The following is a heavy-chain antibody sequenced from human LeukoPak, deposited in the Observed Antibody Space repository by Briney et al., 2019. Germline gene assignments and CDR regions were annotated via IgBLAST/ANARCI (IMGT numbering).Heavy chain of an antibody. CDR3: ARASWVSTADAVR. J-gene: IGHJ4*02. CDR1: GLSFSSFA. D-gene: IGHD3-16*01. CDR2: MKGTGET. Sequence: GGSLRLSCAASGLSFSSFAMSWVRQAAARGLEWLSSMKGTGETIYADSVRGRCTLFRDGSRNTVYLQLNNLRVEDTAVYYCARASWVSTADAVRWGQGTVVTVSS. V-gene: IGHV3-23*01.